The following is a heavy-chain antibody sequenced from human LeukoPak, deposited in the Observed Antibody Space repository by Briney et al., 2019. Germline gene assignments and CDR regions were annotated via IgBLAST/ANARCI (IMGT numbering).Heavy chain of an antibody. Sequence: ASVKVSCKASGYTFSSYDINWVRQPTGQGLEWMGWMNPNSGNTGYAQKFQGRLNMTRNTSIDTAYMELSSLRSDDTAVYYCTRRVGSGWPVQHWGQGTLVTVSS. CDR1: GYTFSSYD. CDR2: MNPNSGNT. CDR3: TRRVGSGWPVQH. J-gene: IGHJ1*01. D-gene: IGHD6-19*01. V-gene: IGHV1-8*01.